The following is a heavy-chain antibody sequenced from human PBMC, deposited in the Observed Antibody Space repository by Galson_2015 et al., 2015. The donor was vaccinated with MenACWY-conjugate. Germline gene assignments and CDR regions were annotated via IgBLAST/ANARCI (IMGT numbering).Heavy chain of an antibody. J-gene: IGHJ4*02. D-gene: IGHD5-24*01. CDR3: ARDSDSGDGCVLDY. CDR2: INRGGSST. Sequence: SLRLSCAASGFSFSSYWMYWVRQAPGKGLVWVAHINRGGSSTNYADSVKGRFTISRDNAKNMLYLQMNSLRAEDTAVYYCARDSDSGDGCVLDYWGQGTLVTVSS. CDR1: GFSFSSYW. V-gene: IGHV3-74*01.